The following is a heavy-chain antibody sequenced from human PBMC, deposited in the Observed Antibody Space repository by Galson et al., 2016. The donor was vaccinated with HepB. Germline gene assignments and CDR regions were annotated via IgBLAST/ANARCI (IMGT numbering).Heavy chain of an antibody. CDR3: ARLNCVSSSPYFDY. V-gene: IGHV4-39*02. CDR1: DGSIKISSYY. D-gene: IGHD6-6*01. J-gene: IGHJ4*02. Sequence: SETLSLTCTVSDGSIKISSYYWGWIRQSPGKGLEWIGRIYHDGSVYYNPSLKSRVTISVDTSKNHFSLKLSSVIAADTAVYYCARLNCVSSSPYFDYWGQGTLVTVSS. CDR2: IYHDGSV.